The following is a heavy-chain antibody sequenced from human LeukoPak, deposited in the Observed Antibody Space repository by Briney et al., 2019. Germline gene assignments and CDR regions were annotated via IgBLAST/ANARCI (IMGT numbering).Heavy chain of an antibody. D-gene: IGHD2-8*01. Sequence: GRSLRLSCAASGFTFSSYDMHWVRQAPGKWLEWVAVISYDGSNKYYADSVKGRFTISRDNSKNTLSLQMHSLRAEDTAVYYCAKSARFCTNDVCYTNYYYGMDVWGQGTTVTVSS. CDR3: AKSARFCTNDVCYTNYYYGMDV. J-gene: IGHJ6*02. CDR1: GFTFSSYD. CDR2: ISYDGSNK. V-gene: IGHV3-30*18.